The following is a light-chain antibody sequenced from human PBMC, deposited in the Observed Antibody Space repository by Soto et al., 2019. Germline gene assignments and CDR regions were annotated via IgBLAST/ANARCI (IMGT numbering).Light chain of an antibody. V-gene: IGKV1-33*01. CDR1: QDISNY. Sequence: DIQMTQSPSSLSASVGDRVTITCQASQDISNYLNWYQQKPGKAPKLLIYDASNLETGVPSRFSGSGFGTDFTFTISSLQPEDIGTYYCQQYDNLPLTFGGGTKVEIK. J-gene: IGKJ4*01. CDR2: DAS. CDR3: QQYDNLPLT.